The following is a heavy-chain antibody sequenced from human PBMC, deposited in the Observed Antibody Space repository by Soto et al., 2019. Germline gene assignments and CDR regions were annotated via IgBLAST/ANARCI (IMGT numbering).Heavy chain of an antibody. Sequence: SVKVSCKASGGTFSSYAISWVRQAPGQGLEWMGGIIPIFGTANYAQKFQGRVTITADESTSTAYMELSSLRSEDTAVYYCARDQEMATISGPMDVWGQGTTVTVSS. V-gene: IGHV1-69*13. CDR1: GGTFSSYA. D-gene: IGHD5-12*01. CDR3: ARDQEMATISGPMDV. CDR2: IIPIFGTA. J-gene: IGHJ6*02.